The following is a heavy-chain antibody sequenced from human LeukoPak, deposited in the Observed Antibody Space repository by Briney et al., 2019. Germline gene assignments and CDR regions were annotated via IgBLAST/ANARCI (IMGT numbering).Heavy chain of an antibody. D-gene: IGHD4-17*01. CDR3: ARDLLRTTVTTEGLGAFDI. V-gene: IGHV1-2*04. Sequence: ASVKVSCKASGYTFTGYYMHWVRQAPGQGLEWMGWINPNSGGTNYAQKFQGWVTMTRDTSISTAYMELSRLRSDDTAVYYCARDLLRTTVTTEGLGAFDIWGQGTMVTVSS. CDR2: INPNSGGT. J-gene: IGHJ3*02. CDR1: GYTFTGYY.